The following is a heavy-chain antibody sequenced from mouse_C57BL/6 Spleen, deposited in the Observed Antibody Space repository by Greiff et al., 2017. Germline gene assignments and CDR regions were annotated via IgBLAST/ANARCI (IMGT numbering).Heavy chain of an antibody. D-gene: IGHD3-3*01. CDR2: INYDGSST. J-gene: IGHJ4*01. Sequence: EVMLVESEGGLVQPGSSMKLSCTASGFTFSDYYMAWVRQVPEKGLEWVANINYDGSSTYYLDSLKSRFIISRDNAKNILYLQMSSLKSEDTATYYCARDGGWDRMDYWGQGTSVTVSS. V-gene: IGHV5-16*01. CDR3: ARDGGWDRMDY. CDR1: GFTFSDYY.